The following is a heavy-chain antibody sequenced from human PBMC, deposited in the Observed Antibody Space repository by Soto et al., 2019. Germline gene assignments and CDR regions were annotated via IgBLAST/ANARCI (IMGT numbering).Heavy chain of an antibody. CDR3: ARASPSYDSSGYYDY. Sequence: VASVKVSCKASGYTFTSYYMHWVRQAPGQGLEWMGIINPSGGSTSYAQKFQGRVTMTRDTSTSTVYMELSSLRSEDTAVYYCARASPSYDSSGYYDYWGQGTLVTVSS. D-gene: IGHD3-22*01. CDR2: INPSGGST. CDR1: GYTFTSYY. V-gene: IGHV1-46*01. J-gene: IGHJ4*02.